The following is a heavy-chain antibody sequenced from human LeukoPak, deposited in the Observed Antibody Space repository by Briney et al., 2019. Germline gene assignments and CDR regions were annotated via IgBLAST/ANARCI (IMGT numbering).Heavy chain of an antibody. CDR1: GYTFTGYY. CDR2: INPNSGGT. CDR3: ARDESVVPAAESEGFDY. J-gene: IGHJ4*02. V-gene: IGHV1-2*02. Sequence: GASVKVSCEASGYTFTGYYMHWVRQAPGQGLEWMGWINPNSGGTNYAQKFQGRVTMTRDTSISTAYMELSRLRSDDTAVYYCARDESVVPAAESEGFDYWGQGTLVTVSS. D-gene: IGHD2-2*01.